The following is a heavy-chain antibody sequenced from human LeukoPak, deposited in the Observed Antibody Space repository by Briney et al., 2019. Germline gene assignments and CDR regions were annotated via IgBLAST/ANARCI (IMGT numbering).Heavy chain of an antibody. J-gene: IGHJ4*02. Sequence: TLSLTCTVSGGSISSGGYYWSWIRQHPGKGLEWMGYIYYNGRTYYNPSLESRVIISLDTSKNQFSLKLGSVTAADTAVYYCARRSSSSGYFDYWGQGTLVTVSS. V-gene: IGHV4-31*03. CDR2: IYYNGRT. CDR1: GGSISSGGYY. D-gene: IGHD6-6*01. CDR3: ARRSSSSGYFDY.